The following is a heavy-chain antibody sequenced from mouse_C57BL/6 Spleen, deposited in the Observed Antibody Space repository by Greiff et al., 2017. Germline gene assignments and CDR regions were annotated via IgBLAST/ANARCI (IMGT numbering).Heavy chain of an antibody. V-gene: IGHV10-1*01. Sequence: EVKLMESGGGLVQPKGSLKLSCAASGFSFNTYAMNWVRQAPGKGLEWVARIRSKSNNYATYYADSVKDRFTISRDDSESMLYLQMNNLKTEDTAMYYCVRQRGSYYAMDYWGQGTSVTVSS. CDR3: VRQRGSYYAMDY. CDR2: IRSKSNNYAT. CDR1: GFSFNTYA. J-gene: IGHJ4*01. D-gene: IGHD1-3*01.